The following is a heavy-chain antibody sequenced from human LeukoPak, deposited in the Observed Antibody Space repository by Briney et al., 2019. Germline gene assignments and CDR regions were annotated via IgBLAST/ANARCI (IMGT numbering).Heavy chain of an antibody. D-gene: IGHD3-16*01. V-gene: IGHV4-39*01. J-gene: IGHJ4*02. CDR1: GSSITSVSHY. Sequence: PSETLSLTCTISGSSITSVSHYWGWIRQPPGKGLEWIGGIYYTGSTYYSPSLRSRVTMSVHTSENQFSLRLNSVTAVDTAVYYCARRWGNIVGVTYEYWGQGALVTVSS. CDR2: IYYTGST. CDR3: ARRWGNIVGVTYEY.